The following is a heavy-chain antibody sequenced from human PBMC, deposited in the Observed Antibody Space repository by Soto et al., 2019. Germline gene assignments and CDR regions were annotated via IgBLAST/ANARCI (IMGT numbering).Heavy chain of an antibody. CDR1: GGSISSYY. CDR3: ARSRGPRKYYYYGMDV. CDR2: IYYSGST. V-gene: IGHV4-59*01. Sequence: SETLSLTCTVSGGSISSYYWSWIRQHPGKGLEWIGYIYYSGSTNYNPSLKSRVTISVDTSKNQFSLKLSSVTAADTAVYYCARSRGPRKYYYYGMDVWGQGTTVTVSS. D-gene: IGHD2-15*01. J-gene: IGHJ6*02.